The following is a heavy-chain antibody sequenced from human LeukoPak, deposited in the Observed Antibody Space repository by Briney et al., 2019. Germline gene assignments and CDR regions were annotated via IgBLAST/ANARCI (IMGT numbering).Heavy chain of an antibody. J-gene: IGHJ4*02. CDR2: IKDSGTT. Sequence: ASVKVSCKASGYSFTTYHIHWVRQAPGQGLEWMGIIKDSGTTIYPQKFQGRATMTRDTSTSTVYTEVSSLRSEDTAVYYCARESPHTFYFDYWGQGTLVTVSS. V-gene: IGHV1-46*01. D-gene: IGHD3-16*01. CDR1: GYSFTTYH. CDR3: ARESPHTFYFDY.